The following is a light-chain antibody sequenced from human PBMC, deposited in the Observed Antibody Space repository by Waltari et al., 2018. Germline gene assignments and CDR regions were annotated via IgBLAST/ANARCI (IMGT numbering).Light chain of an antibody. J-gene: IGLJ2*01. CDR2: DVD. CDR1: SSDVATYNR. V-gene: IGLV2-14*03. Sequence: QSALTQPASVSASLGQSITISCTGTSSDVATYNRVSWYQQYPGKAPELILYDVDNRPSGVSNRFSGSKSGNTASLTISGLQAEDEADYYCISYTTNTRFFGGGTKLTVL. CDR3: ISYTTNTRF.